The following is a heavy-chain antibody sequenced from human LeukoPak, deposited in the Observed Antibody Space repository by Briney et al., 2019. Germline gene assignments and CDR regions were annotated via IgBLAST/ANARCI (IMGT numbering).Heavy chain of an antibody. CDR3: ARGAVTTAVHWHFSL. CDR2: MNPAGDDA. CDR1: GYTFTNYY. Sequence: ASVKVSCKASGYTFTNYYISWVRQATGQGLEWMGWMNPAGDDAGYAQKFQGRMTLTRDTSVSTAYMELDSLTSEDTAVYYCARGAVTTAVHWHFSLWGRGTLVTVSS. J-gene: IGHJ2*01. D-gene: IGHD4-17*01. V-gene: IGHV1-8*01.